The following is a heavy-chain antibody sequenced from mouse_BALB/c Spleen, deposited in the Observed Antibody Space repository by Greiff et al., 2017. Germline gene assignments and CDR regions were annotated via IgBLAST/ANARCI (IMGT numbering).Heavy chain of an antibody. V-gene: IGHV5-6-5*01. CDR3: ARQGNYYFDY. Sequence: EVKLMESGGGLVKPGGSLKLSCAASGFTFSSYAMSWVRQTPEKRLEWVASISSGGSTYYPDSVKGRFTISRDNARNILYLQMSSLRSEDTAMYYCARQGNYYFDYWGQGTTLTVSS. CDR1: GFTFSSYA. CDR2: ISSGGST. J-gene: IGHJ2*01. D-gene: IGHD2-1*01.